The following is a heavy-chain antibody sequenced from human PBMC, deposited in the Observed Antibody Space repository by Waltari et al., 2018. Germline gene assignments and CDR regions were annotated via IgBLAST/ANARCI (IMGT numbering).Heavy chain of an antibody. CDR3: AGARMVIAISPFDP. CDR2: INAGNGNT. CDR1: GYTFTSYA. J-gene: IGHJ5*02. Sequence: QVQLVQSGAEVKKPGASVKVSCKASGYTFTSYAMHWVRQAPGQRLEWMGWINAGNGNTKYSQKFQGRVTITRDTSASTAYMELSSLRSEDTAVYYCAGARMVIAISPFDPWGQGTLVTVSS. V-gene: IGHV1-3*01. D-gene: IGHD2-21*01.